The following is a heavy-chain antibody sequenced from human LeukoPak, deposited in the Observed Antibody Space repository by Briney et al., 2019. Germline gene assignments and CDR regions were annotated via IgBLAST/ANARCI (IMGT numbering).Heavy chain of an antibody. CDR1: GGSFSGYY. J-gene: IGHJ4*02. V-gene: IGHV4-34*01. Sequence: SETLSLTCAVYGGSFSGYYWSWIRQPPGKGLEWIAEINHSGNTNYNPSLKSRVTISLDTSKNQFSLKLSSVTAADTAVYYCARDVPAHGSGSLIDYWAREPWSPSPQ. CDR2: INHSGNT. CDR3: ARDVPAHGSGSLIDY. D-gene: IGHD3-10*01.